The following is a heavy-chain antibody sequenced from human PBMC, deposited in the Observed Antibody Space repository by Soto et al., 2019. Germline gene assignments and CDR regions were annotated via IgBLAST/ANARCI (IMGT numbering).Heavy chain of an antibody. Sequence: QVQLVQSGAEVKKPGASVKVSCKASGYTFIGHYLHWVRQAPGQGLEWLGWTNPSSGATNFAQKFQGRVTMTRDTSNSTAYLELSRLRSDDTAVYYCAREAGNTGNYYFGMDVWGQGTTVTVSS. CDR3: AREAGNTGNYYFGMDV. CDR2: TNPSSGAT. D-gene: IGHD1-1*01. CDR1: GYTFIGHY. J-gene: IGHJ6*02. V-gene: IGHV1-2*02.